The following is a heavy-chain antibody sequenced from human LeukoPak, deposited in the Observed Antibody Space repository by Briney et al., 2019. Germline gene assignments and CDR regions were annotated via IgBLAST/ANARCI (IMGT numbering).Heavy chain of an antibody. CDR2: ISGSGGST. CDR3: AKVSGSSWYMCDY. CDR1: GFTFSSYA. J-gene: IGHJ4*02. Sequence: GGSLRLSCAASGFTFSSYAMSWVRQAPGKGLEWVSAISGSGGSTYYADSVKGRFTISRDNSKNTLYLQMNSLRAEDTAVYHCAKVSGSSWYMCDYWGQGTLVTVSS. V-gene: IGHV3-23*01. D-gene: IGHD6-13*01.